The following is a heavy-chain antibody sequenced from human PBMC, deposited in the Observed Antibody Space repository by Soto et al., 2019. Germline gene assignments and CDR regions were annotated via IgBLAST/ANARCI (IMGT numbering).Heavy chain of an antibody. V-gene: IGHV3-48*01. CDR2: ITPSSDTI. J-gene: IGHJ4*02. Sequence: GGSLRLSCAASGFTFSSYSMNWVRQAPGKGLEWVSYITPSSDTIYYADSVRGRFTISRDNSKNTLSLQMNSLTAEDTAVYFCAKRRGAGGHFDYWGQGALVTVSS. D-gene: IGHD2-15*01. CDR1: GFTFSSYS. CDR3: AKRRGAGGHFDY.